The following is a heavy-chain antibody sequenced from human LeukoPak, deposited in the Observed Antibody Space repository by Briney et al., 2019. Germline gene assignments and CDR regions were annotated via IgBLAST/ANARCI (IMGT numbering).Heavy chain of an antibody. J-gene: IGHJ2*01. CDR2: NYHSGST. V-gene: IGHV4-4*02. CDR3: ARGGYCSGGSCPGHWYFDL. CDR1: GGSISSSTW. D-gene: IGHD2-15*01. Sequence: PSETLSLTCAVSGGSISSSTWWNWVRQPPGRGLEWIGENYHSGSTNYNPSLKSRVTISVDKSKNQFSLKLSSVTAADTAVYYCARGGYCSGGSCPGHWYFDLWGRGTLVTVSS.